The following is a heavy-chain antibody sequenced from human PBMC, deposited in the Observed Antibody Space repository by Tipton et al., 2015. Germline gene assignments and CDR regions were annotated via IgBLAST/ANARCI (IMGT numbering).Heavy chain of an antibody. Sequence: TLSLTCAVSGGSFSTYYWSWIRQPPGKGLEWIAEITHSGSTNYNPSLKSRVTISVDTSKNQFSLKLRSVTAADTAVYYCAREAYSSSGLIFDYWGQGTLVTVSS. CDR3: AREAYSSSGLIFDY. CDR1: GGSFSTYY. J-gene: IGHJ4*02. D-gene: IGHD6-6*01. V-gene: IGHV4-34*01. CDR2: ITHSGST.